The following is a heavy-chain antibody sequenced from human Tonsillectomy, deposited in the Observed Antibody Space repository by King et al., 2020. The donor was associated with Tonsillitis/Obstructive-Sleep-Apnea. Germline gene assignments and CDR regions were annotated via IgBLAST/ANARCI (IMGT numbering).Heavy chain of an antibody. D-gene: IGHD3-3*01. V-gene: IGHV3-9*01. CDR1: GFALDDFA. Sequence: QLVQSGGGLVQPGRSLRLSCAASGFALDDFAMHWVRQAPGKGLEWVSGINWNSDNIGYADSVKGRFTISRDNAKNSLYLQMNSLRSENTALYYCAKDIWSRRGYYYMDLWGKGTTVTVSS. CDR3: AKDIWSRRGYYYMDL. CDR2: INWNSDNI. J-gene: IGHJ6*03.